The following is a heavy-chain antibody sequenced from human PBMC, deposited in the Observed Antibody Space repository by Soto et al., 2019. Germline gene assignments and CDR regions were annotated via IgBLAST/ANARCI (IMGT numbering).Heavy chain of an antibody. Sequence: QVQLQESGPGLVKPSQTLSLTCTVSGGSINSNGYYWTWIRQHPGKGLEYIGYIYYSGSSYYNPSLKSRVTISLDTSQNQFSLKLTSVTAAGTAVYYCARGEGGAAGLDYWGQGILVTVSS. V-gene: IGHV4-31*03. D-gene: IGHD6-13*01. CDR2: IYYSGSS. J-gene: IGHJ4*02. CDR1: GGSINSNGYY. CDR3: ARGEGGAAGLDY.